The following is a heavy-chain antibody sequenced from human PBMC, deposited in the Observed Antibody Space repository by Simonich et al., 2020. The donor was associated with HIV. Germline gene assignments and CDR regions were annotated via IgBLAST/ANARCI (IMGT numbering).Heavy chain of an antibody. Sequence: QVQLQQWGAGLFKPSETLSLTCAVYGGSFSGYYWSWIRQPPGKGLEWIGKINHSGTNNYKSSLNSRAAISVDKSKNQFSLKLSSVTAADTAIYYCARRDRELILYFDYWGQGNLVTVSS. CDR1: GGSFSGYY. CDR2: INHSGTN. V-gene: IGHV4-34*01. D-gene: IGHD3-3*01. CDR3: ARRDRELILYFDY. J-gene: IGHJ4*02.